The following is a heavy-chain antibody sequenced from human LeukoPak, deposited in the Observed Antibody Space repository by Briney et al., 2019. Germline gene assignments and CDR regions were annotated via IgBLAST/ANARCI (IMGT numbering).Heavy chain of an antibody. CDR3: ARLKYYYDSSGYRAEYFQH. Sequence: SETLSLTCAVYGGSFSGYYWSWIRQPPGKGLEWIGEINHSGSTNYNPSLKSRVSISVYTSKNQFSLKLSSVTAADTAVYYCARLKYYYDSSGYRAEYFQHWGQGTLVTVSS. J-gene: IGHJ1*01. CDR2: INHSGST. V-gene: IGHV4-34*01. CDR1: GGSFSGYY. D-gene: IGHD3-22*01.